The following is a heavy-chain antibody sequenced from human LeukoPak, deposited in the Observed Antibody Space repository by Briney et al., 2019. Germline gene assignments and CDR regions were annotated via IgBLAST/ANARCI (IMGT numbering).Heavy chain of an antibody. Sequence: ASVKVSCKASVYTFTCYGISWVRQAPGRGLEWMGWISAYNGNTNYAQKLQGRVTMTTDTSTSTAYMELRSLRSDDTAVYYCARDHYYDILTGDYIGLDDAFVIWGQGTMVTVSS. J-gene: IGHJ3*02. CDR3: ARDHYYDILTGDYIGLDDAFVI. D-gene: IGHD3-9*01. CDR2: ISAYNGNT. V-gene: IGHV1-18*01. CDR1: VYTFTCYG.